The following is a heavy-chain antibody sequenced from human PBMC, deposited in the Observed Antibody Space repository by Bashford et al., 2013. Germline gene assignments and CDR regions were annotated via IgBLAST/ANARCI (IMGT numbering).Heavy chain of an antibody. Sequence: GESLKISCKGSGYYFPTSWIGWARQMPGKGLEWMGIVYPGDSDTRYSPSFEGQVTISADKSSTTAYLHWSSLKASDTAMYYCARLQGGDIGGYLDSWGQGTLVTVSS. J-gene: IGHJ4*02. CDR3: ARLQGGDIGGYLDS. D-gene: IGHD3-10*01. V-gene: IGHV5-51*01. CDR1: GYYFPTSW. CDR2: VYPGDSDT.